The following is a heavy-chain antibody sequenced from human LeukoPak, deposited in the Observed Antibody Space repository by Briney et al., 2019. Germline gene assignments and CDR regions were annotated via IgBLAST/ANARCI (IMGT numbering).Heavy chain of an antibody. J-gene: IGHJ4*02. D-gene: IGHD4-17*01. Sequence: SGGSLRLSCAASGFTFSSYEMNGVRQAPGKGLEWVSYISSSGSTIYYADSVKGRFTISRDNAKNSLYLQMNSLRAEDTAVYYCARGHGDYPDYWGQGTLVTVSS. CDR3: ARGHGDYPDY. CDR1: GFTFSSYE. CDR2: ISSSGSTI. V-gene: IGHV3-48*03.